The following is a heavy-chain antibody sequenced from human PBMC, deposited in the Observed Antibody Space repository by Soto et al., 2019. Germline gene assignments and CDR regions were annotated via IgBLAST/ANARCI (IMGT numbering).Heavy chain of an antibody. D-gene: IGHD5-12*01. CDR3: AGRGNSVYDTRGYYFDY. CDR1: GGSISSSSYY. CDR2: SYYSGST. Sequence: QLQLQESGPGLVKPSETLSLTCTVSGGSISSSSYYWGWIRQPPGQGLEWIGISYYSGSTYYNPSLKGRVTISVDTSKHQFSLKLRSVTAADKAVYYCAGRGNSVYDTRGYYFDYWGQGTLVTVSS. V-gene: IGHV4-39*01. J-gene: IGHJ4*02.